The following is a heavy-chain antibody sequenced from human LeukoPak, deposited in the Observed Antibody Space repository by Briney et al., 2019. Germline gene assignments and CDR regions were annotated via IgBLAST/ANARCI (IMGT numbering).Heavy chain of an antibody. D-gene: IGHD5-18*01. CDR2: IDYRGST. CDR3: ARSRSGYSYDHAAFDI. Sequence: ETLSLTCTVSGGSISNYYWSWIRQPPGKGLEWIAYIDYRGSTTYNPSLKSRVTISVDTSRNQFSLRLSSVTAADTAVYYCARSRSGYSYDHAAFDIWGQGTMVTVSS. V-gene: IGHV4-59*01. J-gene: IGHJ3*02. CDR1: GGSISNYY.